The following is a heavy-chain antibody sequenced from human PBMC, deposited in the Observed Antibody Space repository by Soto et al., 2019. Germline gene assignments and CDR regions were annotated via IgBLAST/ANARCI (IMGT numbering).Heavy chain of an antibody. V-gene: IGHV3-15*01. Sequence: PGGSLRLSCAASGFTFSNAWMSWVRQAPGKGLEWVGRIKSKTDGGTTDYAAPVKGRFTISRDDSKNTLYLQMNSLKTEDTAVYYCTRPDCSSTSCYTTGGEYYYYGMDVWGQGTTVTVSS. J-gene: IGHJ6*02. CDR3: TRPDCSSTSCYTTGGEYYYYGMDV. CDR1: GFTFSNAW. CDR2: IKSKTDGGTT. D-gene: IGHD2-2*02.